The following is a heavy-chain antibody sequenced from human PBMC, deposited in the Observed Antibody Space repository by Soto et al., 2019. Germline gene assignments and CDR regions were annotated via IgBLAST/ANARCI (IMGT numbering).Heavy chain of an antibody. D-gene: IGHD1-26*01. CDR3: ARVAGSYYHHPFFDY. Sequence: SVKVSCKASGGTFSSYAISWVRQAPGQGLEWMGGIIPIFGTANYAQKFQGRVTITADESTSTAYMELSSLRSEDTAVYYCARVAGSYYHHPFFDYWGQGTLVTV. V-gene: IGHV1-69*13. CDR2: IIPIFGTA. CDR1: GGTFSSYA. J-gene: IGHJ4*02.